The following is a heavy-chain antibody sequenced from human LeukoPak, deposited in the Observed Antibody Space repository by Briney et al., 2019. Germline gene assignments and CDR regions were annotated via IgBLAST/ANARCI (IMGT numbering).Heavy chain of an antibody. CDR2: IYTSGSA. D-gene: IGHD3-3*01. J-gene: IGHJ5*02. V-gene: IGHV4-4*09. CDR3: ASSLRKRFLEPWDNWFDP. CDR1: GDSITNHR. Sequence: PSETLSLTCTVSGDSITNHRCSWIRQPPGKGLEWIGHIYTSGSASYNPSLKSRVTISVDTSKNQFFLNLTSVTAADTAVYYCASSLRKRFLEPWDNWFDPWGQGALVTVSS.